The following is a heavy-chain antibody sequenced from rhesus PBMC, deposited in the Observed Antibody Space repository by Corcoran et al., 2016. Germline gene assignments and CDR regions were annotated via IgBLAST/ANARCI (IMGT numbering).Heavy chain of an antibody. J-gene: IGHJ4*01. CDR2: IYGSGSST. CDR3: ARDEVSRGYFDY. Sequence: QLQLQESGPGLVKPSETLSVTCAVSGGSISSSYWSWIRQAPGKGLEWIGYIYGSGSSTNYNPSLKSRVTLSVDTSKNQLSLKLRSVTTADTAVYYCARDEVSRGYFDYWGQGVLVTVSS. CDR1: GGSISSSY. V-gene: IGHV4-169*02.